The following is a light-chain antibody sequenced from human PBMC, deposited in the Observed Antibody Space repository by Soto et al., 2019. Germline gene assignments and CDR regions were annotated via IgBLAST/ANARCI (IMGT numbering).Light chain of an antibody. J-gene: IGLJ7*01. V-gene: IGLV1-44*01. CDR3: ATWDDDLNAAV. Sequence: QSVLTQPPSLSGTPGQRVTISCSGSSSNIAGNTVHWYQHLPGTAPKLLIYINDQRPSGVPGRFSASTSVTSASLAISGLQSDDVADYYCATWDDDLNAAVFGGGTQLTVL. CDR1: SSNIAGNT. CDR2: IND.